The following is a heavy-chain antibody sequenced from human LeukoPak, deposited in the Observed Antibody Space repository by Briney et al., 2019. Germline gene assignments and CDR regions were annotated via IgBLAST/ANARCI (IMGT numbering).Heavy chain of an antibody. Sequence: GGSLRLSCAASGFTFISYWMGWVRQAPGKGLEWVANIKQDGSEKYYVDSVKGRFTISRDNAKNSLYLQMNSLRAEDTAVYYCARDEHQYFHASSGRFDYWGQGTLVTVSS. D-gene: IGHD3-22*01. CDR1: GFTFISYW. J-gene: IGHJ4*02. V-gene: IGHV3-7*04. CDR2: IKQDGSEK. CDR3: ARDEHQYFHASSGRFDY.